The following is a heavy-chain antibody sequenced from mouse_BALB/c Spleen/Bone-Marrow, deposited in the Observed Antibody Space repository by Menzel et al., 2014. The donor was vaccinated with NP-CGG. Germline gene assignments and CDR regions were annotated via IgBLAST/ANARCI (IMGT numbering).Heavy chain of an antibody. CDR1: GFDFSRYW. D-gene: IGHD1-1*01. Sequence: EVKLMESGGGLVQPGGSLKLSCAASGFDFSRYWMSWVRQAPGKGLEWIGEINPDSSTINYTPSRKDKFIISRDNAKNTLYLQMNKVRSEYTALYYCARLTYYGRFAYWGQGTLVTVSA. CDR3: ARLTYYGRFAY. V-gene: IGHV4-1*02. J-gene: IGHJ3*01. CDR2: INPDSSTI.